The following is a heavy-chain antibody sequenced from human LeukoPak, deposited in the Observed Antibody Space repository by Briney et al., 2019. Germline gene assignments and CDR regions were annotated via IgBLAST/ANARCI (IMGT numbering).Heavy chain of an antibody. V-gene: IGHV4-4*02. D-gene: IGHD3-10*01. CDR2: IYHRGTT. J-gene: IGHJ4*02. CDR1: GDSISSSHW. Sequence: SETLSLTCAVSGDSISSSHWWTWVRQPLGKGLEWIGEIYHRGTTNYNLSLKSRVTISVDRSKNQFSLRLTSVTAADTAVYYCASDGGQGYWGQGILVTVSS. CDR3: ASDGGQGY.